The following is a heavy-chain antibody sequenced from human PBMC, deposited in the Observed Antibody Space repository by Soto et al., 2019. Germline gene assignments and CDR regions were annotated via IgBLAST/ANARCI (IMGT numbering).Heavy chain of an antibody. CDR1: GYIFTNYW. CDR3: ARQIYDSDTGPNFQYYFES. J-gene: IGHJ4*02. CDR2: IDPSDSQT. D-gene: IGHD3-22*01. Sequence: GESLKISCQGSGYIFTNYWIGWVRQMPGKGLEWMGRIDPSDSQTYYSPSFRGHVTISVTKSITTVFLQWSSLRASDTAMYYCARQIYDSDTGPNFQYYFESWGQGTPVTVSS. V-gene: IGHV5-10-1*01.